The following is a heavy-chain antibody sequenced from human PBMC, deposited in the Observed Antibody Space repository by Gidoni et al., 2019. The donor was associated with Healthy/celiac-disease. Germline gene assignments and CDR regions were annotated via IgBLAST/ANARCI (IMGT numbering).Heavy chain of an antibody. CDR2: ISSSSRTL. Sequence: EVQLVESGGGLVQPGGSLRLSCAASGFTFSSYSMNWVRQPPVKGLGWVSYISSSSRTLYYADSLKGRFTISRDNAKNSRDLQMNSRSAEDTAVYYCARELYYGSGSYSRGGQGTLVTVSS. CDR3: ARELYYGSGSYSR. V-gene: IGHV3-48*01. D-gene: IGHD3-10*01. CDR1: GFTFSSYS. J-gene: IGHJ4*02.